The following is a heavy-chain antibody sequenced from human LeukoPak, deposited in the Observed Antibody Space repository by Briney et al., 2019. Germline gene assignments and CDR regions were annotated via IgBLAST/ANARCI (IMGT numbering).Heavy chain of an antibody. CDR3: ARLSTYYYDRTPTKYHFDY. J-gene: IGHJ4*02. CDR2: IYYSGST. D-gene: IGHD3-22*01. V-gene: IGHV4-59*08. Sequence: SETLSLTCTVSGGSISSYYWSWIRQPPGKGLEWIGYIYYSGSTNYNPSLKSRVTISVDTSKNQFSLKLSSVTAADTAVYYCARLSTYYYDRTPTKYHFDYWGQETLVTVSS. CDR1: GGSISSYY.